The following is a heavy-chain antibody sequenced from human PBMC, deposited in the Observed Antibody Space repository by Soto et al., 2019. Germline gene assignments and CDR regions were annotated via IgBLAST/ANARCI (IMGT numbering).Heavy chain of an antibody. CDR3: AKGAPTGPVFDY. V-gene: IGHV3-15*01. J-gene: IGHJ4*02. Sequence: EVQLVESGGGLVKPGESLRLSCTASGFTFNYAWMSWVRQAPGKGLEWVARIRTKTDDEATDYAAPVKGRFSVSRDDSKNTVHLQMNSLKSEDTAVYYCAKGAPTGPVFDYWGQGILVTVSS. CDR2: IRTKTDDEAT. D-gene: IGHD3-10*01. CDR1: GFTFNYAW.